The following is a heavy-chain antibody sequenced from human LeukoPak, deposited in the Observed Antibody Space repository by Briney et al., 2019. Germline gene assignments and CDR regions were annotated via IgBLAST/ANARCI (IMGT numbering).Heavy chain of an antibody. D-gene: IGHD2-2*01. Sequence: HAGGSLRLSCAASGFTFSSYWMTWVRQAPGKGLEWVANIKEDGSQKYYVDSVKGRFTISRDNAKNSLYLQMNSLRAEDTAVYYCARDPPVLGSSDRVHYWGQGTLVTVSS. CDR3: ARDPPVLGSSDRVHY. CDR1: GFTFSSYW. CDR2: IKEDGSQK. V-gene: IGHV3-7*01. J-gene: IGHJ4*02.